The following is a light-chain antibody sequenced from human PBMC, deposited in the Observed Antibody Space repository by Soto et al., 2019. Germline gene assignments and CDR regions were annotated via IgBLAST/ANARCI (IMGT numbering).Light chain of an antibody. CDR2: SNN. J-gene: IGLJ2*01. CDR1: SSYIGSNT. V-gene: IGLV1-44*01. CDR3: AAWDDSLNGLV. Sequence: QSVLTQPPSASGTPGQRVTISCSGSSSYIGSNTVNWYQQFPGTAPKLLIYSNNQRPSGVPDRFSGSKSGTSASLAISGLQSDDDADYYCAAWDDSLNGLVFGGGTKVTVL.